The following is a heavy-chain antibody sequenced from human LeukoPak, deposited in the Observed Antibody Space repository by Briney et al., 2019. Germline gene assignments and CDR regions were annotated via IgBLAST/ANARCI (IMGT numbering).Heavy chain of an antibody. CDR2: IRYDGSNK. Sequence: PGGSLRLSCAASGFTFSSYGMHWVRQAPGKGLEWVAFIRYDGSNKYYADSVKGRFTISRDNSKNTLYLQMNSLRAEDTAVYYCAKVHTAFDDYYYMDVWGKGTTVTVSS. V-gene: IGHV3-30*02. CDR3: AKVHTAFDDYYYMDV. D-gene: IGHD2-21*02. CDR1: GFTFSSYG. J-gene: IGHJ6*03.